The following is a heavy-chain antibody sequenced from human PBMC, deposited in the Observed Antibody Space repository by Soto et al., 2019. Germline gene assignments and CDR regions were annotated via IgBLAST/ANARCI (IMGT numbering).Heavy chain of an antibody. CDR1: GSTFSPYN. D-gene: IGHD2-2*01. J-gene: IGHJ4*02. CDR2: ISSSSSII. V-gene: IGHV3-48*01. Sequence: PGGSLRLSCDASGSTFSPYNMIWVRQAPGKGLEWISYISSSSSIIYYADSVKGRFTISRDNAKNSLYLQVISLRAEDTAVYVYYRARFSSRCYYDWWGQGTLVTVSS. CDR3: YRARFSSRCYYDW.